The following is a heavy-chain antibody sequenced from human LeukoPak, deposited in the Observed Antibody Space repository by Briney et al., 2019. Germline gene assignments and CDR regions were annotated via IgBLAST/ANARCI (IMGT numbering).Heavy chain of an antibody. J-gene: IGHJ4*02. D-gene: IGHD1-26*01. CDR3: ARVVGVGYFDY. V-gene: IGHV3-7*01. CDR1: GFSFRDYW. Sequence: GGSLRLSCAASGFSFRDYWMSWVRQAPGKGLEWVADITPDGSGKTYVDSVKGRFTISRDNAKNSLYLQMNSLRAEDTAVYYCARVVGVGYFDYWGQGTLVTVSS. CDR2: ITPDGSGK.